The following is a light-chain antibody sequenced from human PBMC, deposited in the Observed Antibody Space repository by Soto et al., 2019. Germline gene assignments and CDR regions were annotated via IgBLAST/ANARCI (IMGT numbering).Light chain of an antibody. J-gene: IGKJ2*01. CDR3: QDVSSLPYT. V-gene: IGKV3-20*01. CDR2: AAS. Sequence: LVLTQSPGTLSLSPGERATLSCRASQSVNSGHFAWYHQKPGRAPRLLIYAASTRATGVPDRFSGSGSVTDFTLTISRLEPEDFAVYYCQDVSSLPYTFGQGTQLEIK. CDR1: QSVNSGH.